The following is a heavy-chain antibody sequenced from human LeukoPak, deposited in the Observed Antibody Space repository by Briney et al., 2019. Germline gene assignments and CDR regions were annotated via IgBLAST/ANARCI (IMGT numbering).Heavy chain of an antibody. D-gene: IGHD6-19*01. Sequence: ASVKVSCKASGYTFTSYDINWVRQATGQGLEWMGWRNPNSGNTGYAQKFQGRVTMTRNTSISTAYMELSSLRSEDTAVYYCARGSRIAVAGTLGYWGQGTLVTVSS. V-gene: IGHV1-8*01. CDR3: ARGSRIAVAGTLGY. CDR2: RNPNSGNT. CDR1: GYTFTSYD. J-gene: IGHJ4*02.